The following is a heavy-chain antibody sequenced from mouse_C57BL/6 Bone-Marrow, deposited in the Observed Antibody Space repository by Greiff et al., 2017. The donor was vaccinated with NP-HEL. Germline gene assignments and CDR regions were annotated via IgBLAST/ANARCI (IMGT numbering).Heavy chain of an antibody. CDR2: IDPNSGGT. CDR1: GYTFTSYW. V-gene: IGHV1-72*01. J-gene: IGHJ4*01. Sequence: QVQLQQPGAELVKPGASVKLSCKASGYTFTSYWMHWVKQRPGRGLEWIGRIDPNSGGTKYNEKFKSKATLTVDKPSSTAYMQLSRLTSENSAVYYCARSPLWDYGMGYYAMDYWGQGTSVTVSS. D-gene: IGHD1-1*02. CDR3: ARSPLWDYGMGYYAMDY.